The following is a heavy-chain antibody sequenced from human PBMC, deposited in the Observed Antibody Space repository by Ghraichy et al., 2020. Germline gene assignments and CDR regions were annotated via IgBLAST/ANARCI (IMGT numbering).Heavy chain of an antibody. CDR3: ARDDGVAGEDY. J-gene: IGHJ4*02. V-gene: IGHV1-3*01. CDR1: GYTFTSYS. D-gene: IGHD6-19*01. CDR2: INGADGRT. Sequence: ASVKVSCKASGYTFTSYSIHWVRQAPGQGLEWMGWINGADGRTSHSQRFRDRLTLTRDTSASTAYMELSSLRSEDTAIYYCARDDGVAGEDYWGQGTLVTVSS.